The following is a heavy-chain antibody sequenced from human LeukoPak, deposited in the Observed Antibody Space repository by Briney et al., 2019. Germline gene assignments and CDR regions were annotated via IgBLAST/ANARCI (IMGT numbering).Heavy chain of an antibody. CDR2: ISAYNGNT. V-gene: IGHV1-18*01. Sequence: GASVKVSCKASGYTFTSYGISWVRQAPGQGLEWMGWISAYNGNTNYAQKLQGRVTMTTDTSTSTAYMELRSLRSDDTAVYYCARDGATYVDTAMGYFDYWGQGSLVTVSS. CDR1: GYTFTSYG. CDR3: ARDGATYVDTAMGYFDY. J-gene: IGHJ4*02. D-gene: IGHD5-18*01.